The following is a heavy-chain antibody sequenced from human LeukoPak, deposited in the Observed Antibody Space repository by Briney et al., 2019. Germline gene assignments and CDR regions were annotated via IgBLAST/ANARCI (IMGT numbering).Heavy chain of an antibody. D-gene: IGHD6-19*01. CDR2: IKSSGSP. V-gene: IGHV4-39*07. CDR1: GDSISSSSNW. Sequence: KPSETLSLTCTVSGDSISSSSNWWGWIRQPPGKGLEWIGHIKSSGSPTYNSPLKGRVTISADTSKNQFSLKLSSVTAADTAVYYCARGIAVAGLTYNWFDPWGREPWSPSPQ. CDR3: ARGIAVAGLTYNWFDP. J-gene: IGHJ5*02.